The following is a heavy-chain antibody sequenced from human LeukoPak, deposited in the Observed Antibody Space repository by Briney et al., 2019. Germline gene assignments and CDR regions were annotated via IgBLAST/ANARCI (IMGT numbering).Heavy chain of an antibody. V-gene: IGHV3-23*01. J-gene: IGHJ6*02. CDR2: ISGSGGST. Sequence: GGSLRLSCAASGFTFSSYAMSWVRQAPGKGLEWVSAISGSGGSTYYADSVKGRFTISRDNSKNTLYLQMNSLRAEDTAVYYCARGGCSGGSCYTANREGDQYYYYGMDVWGRGTTVTVSS. CDR1: GFTFSSYA. D-gene: IGHD2-15*01. CDR3: ARGGCSGGSCYTANREGDQYYYYGMDV.